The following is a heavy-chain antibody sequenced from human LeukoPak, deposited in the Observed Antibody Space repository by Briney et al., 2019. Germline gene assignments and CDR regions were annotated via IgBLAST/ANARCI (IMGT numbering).Heavy chain of an antibody. D-gene: IGHD3-22*01. CDR1: GYTFTSYA. Sequence: ASVKVSCEASGYTFTSYAMNWVRQAPGQGLEWMGWINTNTGNPTYAQGFTGRFVFSLDTSVSTAYLQISSLKAEDTAVYYCARGNYYDSSGYSRELGYWGQGTLVTVSS. J-gene: IGHJ4*02. CDR3: ARGNYYDSSGYSRELGY. CDR2: INTNTGNP. V-gene: IGHV7-4-1*02.